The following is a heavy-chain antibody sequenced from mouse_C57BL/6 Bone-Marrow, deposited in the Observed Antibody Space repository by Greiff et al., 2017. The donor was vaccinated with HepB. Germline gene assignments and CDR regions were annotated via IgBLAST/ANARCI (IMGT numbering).Heavy chain of an antibody. CDR2: IWRGGST. V-gene: IGHV2-5*01. J-gene: IGHJ1*03. D-gene: IGHD1-1*01. CDR1: GFSLTSYG. CDR3: AKVPFYYGSSYWYFDV. Sequence: VMLVESGPGLVQPSQRLSITCTVSGFSLTSYGVHWVRQSPGKGLEWLGVIWRGGSTDYNAAFMSRLSITKDNSKSQVFFKMNSLQADDTAIYYCAKVPFYYGSSYWYFDVWGTGTTVTVSS.